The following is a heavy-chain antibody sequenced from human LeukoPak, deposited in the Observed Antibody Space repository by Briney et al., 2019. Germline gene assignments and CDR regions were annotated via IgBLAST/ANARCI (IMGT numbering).Heavy chain of an antibody. Sequence: ASVKVSCKASGGTFSSYAISWVRQAPGQGLEWMGRIIPILGIANYAQKFQGRVTITADKSTSTAYMELSSLRSEDTAVYYCARDLEQPEPRDYWGQGTLVTVSS. J-gene: IGHJ4*02. V-gene: IGHV1-69*04. CDR2: IIPILGIA. CDR1: GGTFSSYA. CDR3: ARDLEQPEPRDY. D-gene: IGHD6-13*01.